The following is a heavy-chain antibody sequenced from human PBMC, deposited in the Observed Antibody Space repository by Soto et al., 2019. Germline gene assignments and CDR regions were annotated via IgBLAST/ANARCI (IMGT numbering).Heavy chain of an antibody. CDR3: ASGWMAAFDN. V-gene: IGHV4-59*11. Sequence: HAESLSLTCNVPGESIKSHYWSWSRQAPGKGLEWNGYIYYSGSTLYNPSIKRRVTISADTAKNQFSLRLTSLTAADTAVYYCASGWMAAFDNWGQGTLVTVSS. CDR2: IYYSGST. D-gene: IGHD2-2*03. J-gene: IGHJ4*02. CDR1: GESIKSHY.